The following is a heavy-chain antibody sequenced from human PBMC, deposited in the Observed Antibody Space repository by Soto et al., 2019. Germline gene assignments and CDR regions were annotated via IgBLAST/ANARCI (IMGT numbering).Heavy chain of an antibody. Sequence: LQVSCKGSGYSFTSYWIGWVRQMPGKGLEWMGIIYPGDSDTRYSPSFQGQVTISADKSISTAYLQWSSLKASDTAMYYCARNKGRSSRYYYGMDVWGQGTTVTVSS. CDR3: ARNKGRSSRYYYGMDV. J-gene: IGHJ6*02. CDR1: GYSFTSYW. D-gene: IGHD6-6*01. V-gene: IGHV5-51*01. CDR2: IYPGDSDT.